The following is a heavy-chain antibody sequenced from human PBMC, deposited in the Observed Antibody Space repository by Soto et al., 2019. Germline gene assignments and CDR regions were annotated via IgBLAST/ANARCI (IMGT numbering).Heavy chain of an antibody. CDR2: MNPNSGNT. J-gene: IGHJ6*03. CDR3: ARCSNTNCSRREYYMDV. D-gene: IGHD2-2*01. Sequence: QVPLVQSGAEVKKPGASVKVSCKASGYTFTSYDINWVRQATGQGLEWMGWMNPNSGNTGYAQKFQGRVTMTRNTSLSTPYMKLSSPSSEDSAVYYCARCSNTNCSRREYYMDVWGKGTTVAVSS. V-gene: IGHV1-8*01. CDR1: GYTFTSYD.